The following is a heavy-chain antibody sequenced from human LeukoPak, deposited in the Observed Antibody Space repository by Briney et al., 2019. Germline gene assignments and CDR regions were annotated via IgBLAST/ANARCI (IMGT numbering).Heavy chain of an antibody. CDR3: ARSPGPAAVAFDY. CDR1: GFKFYSYA. CDR2: ISFDGSEK. V-gene: IGHV3-30*04. J-gene: IGHJ4*02. Sequence: GGSLRLSCAASGFKFYSYAMHWVRQAPGKGLEGVASISFDGSEKYYRDSVKGRFTISRDNSKNTVSLQMNSLRPEDTAVYYCARSPGPAAVAFDYWGQGTLVNVSS. D-gene: IGHD6-13*01.